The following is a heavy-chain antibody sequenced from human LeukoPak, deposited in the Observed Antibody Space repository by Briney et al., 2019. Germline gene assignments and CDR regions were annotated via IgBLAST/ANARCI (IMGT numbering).Heavy chain of an antibody. CDR3: ANEIRPNDY. CDR1: GFIFNKHA. CDR2: ISISGGTT. D-gene: IGHD4-17*01. J-gene: IGHJ4*02. Sequence: PGGSLRLSCAASGFIFNKHAMSWVRQAPGKGLEWVSSISISGGTTYYTDSVKGRFTISRENSKSTLYLQMNNLRADDTAVYYCANEIRPNDYWGQGTLVTVSS. V-gene: IGHV3-23*01.